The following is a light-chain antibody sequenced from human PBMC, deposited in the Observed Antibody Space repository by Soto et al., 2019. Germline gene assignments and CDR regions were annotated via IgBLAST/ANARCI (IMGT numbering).Light chain of an antibody. Sequence: ENVLTQSPGTLSLSPGERATLFCRASQSVSGNYLAWYQQKPGQAPRLFIHDAATRATGIPARFSGSGSGTEFTLTISSLQSDDFALYYCQQYDNWPLYTFGQGTKVDIK. CDR3: QQYDNWPLYT. CDR2: DAA. V-gene: IGKV3-15*01. CDR1: QSVSGN. J-gene: IGKJ2*01.